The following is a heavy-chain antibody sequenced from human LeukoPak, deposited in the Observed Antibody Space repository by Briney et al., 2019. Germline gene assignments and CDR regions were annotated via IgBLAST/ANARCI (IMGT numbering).Heavy chain of an antibody. CDR3: ASEGSSSSAFDY. J-gene: IGHJ4*02. Sequence: SETLSLTCTVSGGSISSYYRSWIRQPPGKGLEWIGCIYYSGSTNYNPSLKSRVTISVDTSKNQFSLKLGSVTAADTAVYYCASEGSSSSAFDYWGQGTLVTVSS. CDR2: IYYSGST. CDR1: GGSISSYY. V-gene: IGHV4-59*01. D-gene: IGHD6-13*01.